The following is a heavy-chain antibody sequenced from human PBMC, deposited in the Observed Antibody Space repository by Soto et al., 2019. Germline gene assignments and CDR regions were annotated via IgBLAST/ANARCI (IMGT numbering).Heavy chain of an antibody. CDR2: ISYDGSNK. CDR3: ARDMSRAYSRSYLDHYFYGMDV. D-gene: IGHD1-26*01. CDR1: GFAFSSYA. J-gene: IGHJ6*02. Sequence: PGEFLRLACAASGFAFSSYAMHWVRQAPGKGLEWVAVISYDGSNKYYADSVKGRFTISRDNSKNPLYLKMNSLSAEDTAVYYCARDMSRAYSRSYLDHYFYGMDVWGQGTPVTVSS. V-gene: IGHV3-30-3*01.